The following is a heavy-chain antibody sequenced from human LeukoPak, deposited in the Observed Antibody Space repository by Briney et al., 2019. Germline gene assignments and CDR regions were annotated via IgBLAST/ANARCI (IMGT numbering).Heavy chain of an antibody. CDR2: INPNSGGT. D-gene: IGHD4-17*01. CDR3: ARGRHDYGDYALRFYFDY. Sequence: ASVKVSCKASGYTFTGYYMHWVRQAPGQGLEWMGWINPNSGGTNYAQKFQGRVTMTRDTSIRTAYMELRSLRSDDTAVYYCARGRHDYGDYALRFYFDYWGQGTLVTVSS. CDR1: GYTFTGYY. J-gene: IGHJ4*02. V-gene: IGHV1-2*02.